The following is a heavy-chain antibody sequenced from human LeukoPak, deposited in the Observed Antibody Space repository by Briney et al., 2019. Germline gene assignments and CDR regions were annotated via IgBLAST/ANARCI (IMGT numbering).Heavy chain of an antibody. CDR3: AKDRGYSYGYLLDY. D-gene: IGHD5-18*01. CDR1: GFTFDDYA. J-gene: IGHJ4*02. CDR2: ISGDGGST. Sequence: GGSLRLSCAASGFTFDDYAMRWVGQAPGKGLEWVSLISGDGGSTYYADSVKGRFTISRDNSKNSLYLQMNSLRTEDTALYYCAKDRGYSYGYLLDYWGQGTLVTVSS. V-gene: IGHV3-43*02.